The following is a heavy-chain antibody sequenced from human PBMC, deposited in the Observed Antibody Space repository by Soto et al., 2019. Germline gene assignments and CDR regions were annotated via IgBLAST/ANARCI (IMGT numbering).Heavy chain of an antibody. CDR1: GFTFSSYA. V-gene: IGHV3-23*01. D-gene: IGHD3-3*01. CDR3: AKIRSGRLLWYYYGMDV. J-gene: IGHJ6*02. CDR2: ISGSGGST. Sequence: EVQLLESGGGLVQPGGSLRLSCAASGFTFSSYAMSWVRQAPGKGLEWVSAISGSGGSTYYADSVKGRFTISRDNSKNTLYLQMNSLRAEDTAVYYCAKIRSGRLLWYYYGMDVWGQGTTVTVSS.